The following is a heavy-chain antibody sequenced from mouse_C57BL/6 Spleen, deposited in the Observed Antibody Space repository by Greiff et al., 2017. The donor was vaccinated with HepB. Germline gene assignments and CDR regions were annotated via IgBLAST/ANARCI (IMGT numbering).Heavy chain of an antibody. V-gene: IGHV1-55*01. CDR3: ARVMYGYDYYAMDY. CDR1: GYTFTSYW. D-gene: IGHD2-2*01. CDR2: IYPGSGST. Sequence: QVQLQQPGAELVKPGASVKMSCKASGYTFTSYWITWVKQRPGQGLEWIGDIYPGSGSTNYNEKFKSKATLTVDTSSSTAYMQLSSLTSEDSAVYYCARVMYGYDYYAMDYWSQGASVTVAS. J-gene: IGHJ4*01.